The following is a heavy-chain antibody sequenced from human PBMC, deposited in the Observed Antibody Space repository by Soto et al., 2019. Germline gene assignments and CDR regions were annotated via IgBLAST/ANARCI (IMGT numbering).Heavy chain of an antibody. J-gene: IGHJ4*02. CDR3: ARERGYSGYDWNYYFDY. CDR2: ISAYNGNT. V-gene: IGHV1-18*01. D-gene: IGHD5-12*01. CDR1: GYTFTSYG. Sequence: QVQLVQSGAEVKKPGASVKVSCKASGYTFTSYGFSWLRQAPGQGLEWMGWISAYNGNTNYAQKFQGRVTVTIDTSTSTAHMELRSLRSDDTAVYFCARERGYSGYDWNYYFDYWGQGTLVTVSS.